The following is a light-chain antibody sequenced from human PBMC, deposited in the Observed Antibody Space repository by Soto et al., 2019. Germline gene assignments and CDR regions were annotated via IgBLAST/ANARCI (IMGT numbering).Light chain of an antibody. CDR3: QQSSSTPQT. CDR2: AAS. V-gene: IGKV1-8*01. J-gene: IGKJ4*01. CDR1: QGISSY. Sequence: AIRMTQSPSSFSASTGDRVTITCRASQGISSYLAWYQQKPGKAPKLLIYAASTLQSGVPSRFSGSGSGTDFTLTISCLQSEDFATYYCQQSSSTPQTFGGGTRVEIK.